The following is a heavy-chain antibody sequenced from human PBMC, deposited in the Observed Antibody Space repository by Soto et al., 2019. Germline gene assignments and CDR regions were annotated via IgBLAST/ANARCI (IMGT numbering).Heavy chain of an antibody. Sequence: GASVKVSCKASGGTFSSYAISWVRQAPGQGLEWMGGIIPIFGTANYAQKFQGRVTITADESTSIAYMELSSLRSEDTAVYYCASSGSGSLVPYGMDVWGQGTTVTVSS. J-gene: IGHJ6*02. CDR2: IIPIFGTA. V-gene: IGHV1-69*13. D-gene: IGHD3-10*01. CDR1: GGTFSSYA. CDR3: ASSGSGSLVPYGMDV.